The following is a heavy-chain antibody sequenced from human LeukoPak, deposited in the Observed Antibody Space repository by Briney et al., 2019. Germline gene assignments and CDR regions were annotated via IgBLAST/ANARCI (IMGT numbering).Heavy chain of an antibody. D-gene: IGHD1-1*01. Sequence: GESLKISCKGSGYLFINYWIGWVRQMPGKGLEWMGIIYPGDSETRYSPSFQGQVTISADKSISTAYLQWSSLKASDTAMYYCASGMSYNWFDPWGQGTLVTVSS. J-gene: IGHJ5*02. CDR1: GYLFINYW. V-gene: IGHV5-51*01. CDR2: IYPGDSET. CDR3: ASGMSYNWFDP.